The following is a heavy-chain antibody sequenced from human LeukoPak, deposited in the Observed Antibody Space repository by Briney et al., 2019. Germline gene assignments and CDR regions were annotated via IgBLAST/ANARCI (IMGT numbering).Heavy chain of an antibody. J-gene: IGHJ4*02. CDR1: GGSFSGYY. V-gene: IGHV4-34*01. D-gene: IGHD3-3*01. CDR3: ARGEKRITIFGVVVNPHPQFDY. CDR2: INHSGST. Sequence: PSETLSLTCAVYGGSFSGYYWSWIRQPPGKGLEWIGEINHSGSTNYNPSLKSRVTISVDTSKNQFSLKLSSVTAADTAVYYCARGEKRITIFGVVVNPHPQFDYWGQGTLVTVSS.